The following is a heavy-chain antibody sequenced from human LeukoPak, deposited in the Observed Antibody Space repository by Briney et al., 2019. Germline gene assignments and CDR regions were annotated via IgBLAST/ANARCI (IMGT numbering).Heavy chain of an antibody. CDR3: AREPSQYYDFWSGPPFGWFDY. CDR2: ISYDGSNK. J-gene: IGHJ4*02. V-gene: IGHV3-30-3*01. CDR1: GFTFSSYA. D-gene: IGHD3-3*01. Sequence: GGSLRLSCAASGFTFSSYAMHWVRQAPGKGLEWVAVISYDGSNKYYADSVKGRFTISRDNSKNTLYLQMNSLRAEDTAVYYCAREPSQYYDFWSGPPFGWFDYWGQGTLVTVSS.